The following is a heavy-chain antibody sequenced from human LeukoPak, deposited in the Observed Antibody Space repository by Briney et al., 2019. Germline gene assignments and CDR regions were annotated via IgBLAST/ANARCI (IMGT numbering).Heavy chain of an antibody. V-gene: IGHV5-51*01. J-gene: IGHJ4*02. CDR2: ISTGDSDN. CDR3: ARHGYDILTGYPQGYFDY. D-gene: IGHD3-9*01. Sequence: LGESQKISCKGSGYCFTSYWIGWGRQMPGKRLEWMGIISTGDSDNRYSPSFQGQVTMSADKSISSAYLQWSSLRASDTAMYYCARHGYDILTGYPQGYFDYWGQGTLVTVSS. CDR1: GYCFTSYW.